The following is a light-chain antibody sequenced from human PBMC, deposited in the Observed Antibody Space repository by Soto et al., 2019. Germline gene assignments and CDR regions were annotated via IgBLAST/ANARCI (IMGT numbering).Light chain of an antibody. V-gene: IGKV3-20*01. CDR3: QQYGSTPLT. Sequence: EIVLTESPGTLSLSTGGGATLSCRASQSVSRNYVAWYQQKPGQAPRLLIYGASSRASGIPDRFSGSGSGADFTLSITRLEPEDFALYYCQQYGSTPLTFGGETKVDIK. CDR1: QSVSRNY. J-gene: IGKJ4*01. CDR2: GAS.